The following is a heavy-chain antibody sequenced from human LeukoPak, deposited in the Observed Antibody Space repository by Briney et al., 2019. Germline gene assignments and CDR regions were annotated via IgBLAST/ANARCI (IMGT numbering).Heavy chain of an antibody. Sequence: GVSLRLSCSATGITFGNNWMYLVGQGPGKRLVWISRINSDGGGAIYADSVKGRFTVSRDNAKNTLYLQMNSLRAEDTAVYYCARDVPHNWFDTWGQGTLVTVSS. CDR2: INSDGGGA. CDR1: GITFGNNW. V-gene: IGHV3-74*01. CDR3: ARDVPHNWFDT. J-gene: IGHJ5*02.